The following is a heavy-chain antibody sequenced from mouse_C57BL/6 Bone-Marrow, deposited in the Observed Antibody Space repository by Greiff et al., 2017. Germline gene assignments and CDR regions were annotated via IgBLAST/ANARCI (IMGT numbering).Heavy chain of an antibody. Sequence: DVHLVESGPELVKPGDSVKISCKASGYSFTGYFMNWVMQSHGKSLEWIGRINPYNGDTFYNQKFKGKATLTVDKSSSTAHMELRSLTSEDSAVYYCSRYDWFAYWGQGTLVTVSA. D-gene: IGHD2-12*01. CDR3: SRYDWFAY. CDR2: INPYNGDT. V-gene: IGHV1-20*01. CDR1: GYSFTGYF. J-gene: IGHJ3*01.